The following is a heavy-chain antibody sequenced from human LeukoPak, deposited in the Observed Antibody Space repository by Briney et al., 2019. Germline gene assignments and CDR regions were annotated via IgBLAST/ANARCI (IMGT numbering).Heavy chain of an antibody. D-gene: IGHD5-24*01. V-gene: IGHV4-61*02. CDR1: GDSISSGTYY. CDR3: ARLKGRAKGRSDWFDP. Sequence: PSETLSLTCTVSGDSISSGTYYWTWIRQPAGKGLEWIGRIYTGGSTTYSPPLKSRVTISIDTSKNQFSLELNSVTAADTAVYYCARLKGRAKGRSDWFDPWGQGTLVTVSS. CDR2: IYTGGST. J-gene: IGHJ5*02.